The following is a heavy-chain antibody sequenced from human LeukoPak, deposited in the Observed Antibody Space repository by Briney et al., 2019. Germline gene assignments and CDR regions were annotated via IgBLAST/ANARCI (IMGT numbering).Heavy chain of an antibody. J-gene: IGHJ5*02. D-gene: IGHD6-13*01. CDR2: INPNSGGT. Sequence: ASVKVSCKAPGYTFTGYYMHWVRQAPGQGLEWMGWINPNSGGTNYAQKFQGRVTMTRDTSISTAYTELSRLRSDDTAVYYCARDRVAAAAGPNWFDPWGQGTLVTVSS. CDR3: ARDRVAAAAGPNWFDP. CDR1: GYTFTGYY. V-gene: IGHV1-2*02.